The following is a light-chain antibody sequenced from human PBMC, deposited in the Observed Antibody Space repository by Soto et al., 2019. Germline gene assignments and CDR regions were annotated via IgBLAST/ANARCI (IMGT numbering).Light chain of an antibody. Sequence: QSVLTQPASVSGSPGQSITISCTGTSSDVGASNYVSWYQHHPGEAPKLMISDVTDRPSGVSYRFSGSKSGSTASLTISGLQAEDEADYFCTSYTPSSTVVFGGGTKLNVL. CDR3: TSYTPSSTVV. J-gene: IGLJ2*01. CDR1: SSDVGASNY. V-gene: IGLV2-14*03. CDR2: DVT.